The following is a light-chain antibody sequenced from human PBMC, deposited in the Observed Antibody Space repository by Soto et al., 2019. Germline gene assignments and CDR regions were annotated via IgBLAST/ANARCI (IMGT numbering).Light chain of an antibody. J-gene: IGKJ1*01. Sequence: EIVVTQSPCTLSLSPGERATLFCRASQSVSDRYLAWYQRKPGQAPRLLIYAASSRATGIPDRFSGSGSGTDFTLTISRLEPEDFAMYYCQQYGSSPPTFGQGTKVDIK. V-gene: IGKV3-20*01. CDR1: QSVSDRY. CDR3: QQYGSSPPT. CDR2: AAS.